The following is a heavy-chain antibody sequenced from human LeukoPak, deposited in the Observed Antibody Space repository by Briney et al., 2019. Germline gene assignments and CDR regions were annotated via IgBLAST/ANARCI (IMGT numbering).Heavy chain of an antibody. V-gene: IGHV1-18*01. CDR3: ARERRHSSSWKGPLGY. J-gene: IGHJ4*02. CDR1: GYTFTSYA. Sequence: GASVKVSCKASGYTFTSYAMNWVRQAPGQGLEWMGWISAYNGNTNYAQRLQGRITMTTDTSTSTAYMELRSLRSDDTAVYYCARERRHSSSWKGPLGYWGQGTLVTVSS. D-gene: IGHD6-13*01. CDR2: ISAYNGNT.